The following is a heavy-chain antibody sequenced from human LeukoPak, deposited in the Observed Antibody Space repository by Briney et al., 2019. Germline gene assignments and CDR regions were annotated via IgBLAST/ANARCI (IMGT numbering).Heavy chain of an antibody. J-gene: IGHJ4*02. CDR3: ARGPLSIAVAGTFAD. CDR2: ISAYNGKI. V-gene: IGHV1-18*01. D-gene: IGHD6-19*01. Sequence: ASVKVSCTASGYTFINHGVTWVRQASGQGLEWMGWISAYNGKINYARKFQGRVTMTKDTSTSTAYMELRSLRSDDTAVYYCARGPLSIAVAGTFADWGQGTLVTVSS. CDR1: GYTFINHG.